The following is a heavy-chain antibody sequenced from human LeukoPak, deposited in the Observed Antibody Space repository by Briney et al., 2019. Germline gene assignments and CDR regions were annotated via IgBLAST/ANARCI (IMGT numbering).Heavy chain of an antibody. CDR3: ACHYYGSATPDH. V-gene: IGHV3-66*04. D-gene: IGHD3-10*01. CDR2: IYNTGST. J-gene: IGHJ4*02. Sequence: GGSLRLSCAAYGFTVSSNYMSWVRQAPGKGLEWVSVIYNTGSTFYADSVKGRFTISRDSSKNTVYLQMNSLRGEDTAVYYCACHYYGSATPDHWGQGTLVTVS. CDR1: GFTVSSNY.